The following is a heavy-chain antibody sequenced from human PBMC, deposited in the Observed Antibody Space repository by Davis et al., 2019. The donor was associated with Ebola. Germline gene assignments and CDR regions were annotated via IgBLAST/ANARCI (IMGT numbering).Heavy chain of an antibody. J-gene: IGHJ1*01. D-gene: IGHD6-13*01. CDR3: ATIVGSAGSYMHH. Sequence: SVKVSCKASGVTFSSLTITWVRQAPGQGLEWMGEIFTILDVVNNAQKFQGRVSITADKSTGTAYMELSSLRSEDTAIYYCATIVGSAGSYMHHWGQGTQVTVSS. V-gene: IGHV1-69*10. CDR1: GVTFSSLT. CDR2: IFTILDVV.